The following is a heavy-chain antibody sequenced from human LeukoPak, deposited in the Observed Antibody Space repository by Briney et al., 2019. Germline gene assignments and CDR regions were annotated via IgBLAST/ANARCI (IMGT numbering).Heavy chain of an antibody. D-gene: IGHD2-15*01. Sequence: ASVKVPCKASGYTFTGYYMHWVRQAPGQGLEWMGWINPNSGGTNYAQKFQGRVTMTRDTSISTAYMELSRLRSDDTAVYYCARAGPELRYCSGGSCYSVWFDPWGQGTLVTVSS. J-gene: IGHJ5*02. V-gene: IGHV1-2*02. CDR3: ARAGPELRYCSGGSCYSVWFDP. CDR1: GYTFTGYY. CDR2: INPNSGGT.